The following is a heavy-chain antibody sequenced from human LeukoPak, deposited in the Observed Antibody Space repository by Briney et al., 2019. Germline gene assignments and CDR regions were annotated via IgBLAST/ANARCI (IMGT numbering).Heavy chain of an antibody. Sequence: GVLRLSCAASGFTFSSYEMNWVRQAPGKGLEWVSYISSSGSTIYYADSVKGRFTISRDNAKNSLYLQMNSLRAEDTAVYYCAELGIMIGGVWGKGTTVTISS. J-gene: IGHJ6*04. D-gene: IGHD3-16*01. CDR2: ISSSGSTI. CDR1: GFTFSSYE. V-gene: IGHV3-48*03. CDR3: AELGIMIGGV.